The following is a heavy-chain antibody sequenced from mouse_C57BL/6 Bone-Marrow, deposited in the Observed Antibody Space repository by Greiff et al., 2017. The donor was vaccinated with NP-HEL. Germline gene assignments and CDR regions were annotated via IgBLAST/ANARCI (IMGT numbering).Heavy chain of an antibody. V-gene: IGHV7-3*01. CDR2: IRNKANGHTT. D-gene: IGHD1-1*01. Sequence: VQLQQSGGGLVQPGGSLSLSCAASGFTFTDYYMSWVRQPPGKALEWLGFIRNKANGHTTEYSASVKGRFTISRANSHSILYLQMNALRAEDSATYCCARSLLRFFYAMDYWGQGTSVTVSS. CDR1: GFTFTDYY. CDR3: ARSLLRFFYAMDY. J-gene: IGHJ4*01.